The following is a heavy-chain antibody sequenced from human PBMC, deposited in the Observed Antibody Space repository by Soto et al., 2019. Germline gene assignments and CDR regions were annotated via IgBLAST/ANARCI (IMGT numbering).Heavy chain of an antibody. CDR2: IIPIFGTA. V-gene: IGHV1-69*06. CDR1: GGTFSSYA. Sequence: SVKVTCKASGGTFSSYAISWVRLAPGQGLEWMGGIIPIFGTANYAQKFQGRVTITADKSTSTAYMELSSLRSEDTAVYYCARDTGATPNYYYYGMDVWGQGTTVTVSS. D-gene: IGHD4-17*01. J-gene: IGHJ6*02. CDR3: ARDTGATPNYYYYGMDV.